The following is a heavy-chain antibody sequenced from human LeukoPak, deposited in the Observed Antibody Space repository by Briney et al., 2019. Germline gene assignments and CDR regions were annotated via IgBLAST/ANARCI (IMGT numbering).Heavy chain of an antibody. CDR2: IYHTCST. J-gene: IGHJ6*03. V-gene: IGHV4-59*02. CDR1: GGSVSDYY. Sequence: SETLSLTCTISGGSVSDYYCSWIRKSPGKGLEWIGYIYHTCSTSYSPYLKIQVTISAYTAQNKISLKLSSVTVADTAVSYCARGNCSCGICYSYFSYNYMDVWGKGTTVTVSS. CDR3: ARGNCSCGICYSYFSYNYMDV. D-gene: IGHD2-15*01.